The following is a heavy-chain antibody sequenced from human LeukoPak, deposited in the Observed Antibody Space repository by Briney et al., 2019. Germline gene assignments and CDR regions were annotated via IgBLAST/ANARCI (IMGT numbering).Heavy chain of an antibody. CDR1: GFTFSSYA. Sequence: GGSLRLSCAASGFTFSSYAMHWVRQAPGKGLEWVAVISYDGSNKYYADSVKGRFTISRDNSKNTLYLQMNSLKTEDTAVYYCTRHFDTRITMIVSLDAFDIWGQGTMVTVSS. CDR3: TRHFDTRITMIVSLDAFDI. V-gene: IGHV3-30*04. CDR2: ISYDGSNK. D-gene: IGHD3-22*01. J-gene: IGHJ3*02.